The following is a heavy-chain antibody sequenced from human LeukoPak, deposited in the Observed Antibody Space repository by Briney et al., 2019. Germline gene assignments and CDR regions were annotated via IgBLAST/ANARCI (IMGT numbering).Heavy chain of an antibody. J-gene: IGHJ4*02. V-gene: IGHV1-2*02. CDR2: INPNSGGT. D-gene: IGHD1-26*01. CDR3: AREGIVGANLYYFDY. CDR1: GYTFTGYY. Sequence: EASVKVSCKASGYTFTGYYMHWVRQAPGQGLEWMGWINPNSGGTNYAQKFQGRVTMTRDTSISTAYVELSRLRSDDTAVYYCAREGIVGANLYYFDYWGQGTLVTVSS.